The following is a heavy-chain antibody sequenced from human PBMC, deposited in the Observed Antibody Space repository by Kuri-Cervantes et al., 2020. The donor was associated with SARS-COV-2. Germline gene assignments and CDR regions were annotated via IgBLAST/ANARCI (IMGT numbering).Heavy chain of an antibody. CDR3: ARDLLKGGWTLYYFDY. V-gene: IGHV3-74*01. CDR2: VNPEAEGSKT. D-gene: IGHD6-19*01. J-gene: IGHJ4*02. CDR1: GFTLRNYW. Sequence: GESLKISCAASGFTLRNYWMHLVRQAPGKGLVWVARVNPEAEGSKTNYAGSVMDRFTISRDNAKNSLYLQIDSLRAEVTAVYYCARDLLKGGWTLYYFDYWGQGTLVTVSS.